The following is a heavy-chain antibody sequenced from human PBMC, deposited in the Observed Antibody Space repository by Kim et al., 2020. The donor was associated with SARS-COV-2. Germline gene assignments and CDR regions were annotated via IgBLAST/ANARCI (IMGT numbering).Heavy chain of an antibody. J-gene: IGHJ1*01. D-gene: IGHD3-10*01. Sequence: VKGRFTISRDNAKNSLYLQMKSLRVGDTALYYCARGRGPDYYGSGSYGAYWGQGTLVTVSS. CDR3: ARGRGPDYYGSGSYGAY. V-gene: IGHV3-20*03.